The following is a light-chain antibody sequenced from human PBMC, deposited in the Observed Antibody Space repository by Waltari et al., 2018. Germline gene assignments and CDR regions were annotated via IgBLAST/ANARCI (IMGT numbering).Light chain of an antibody. J-gene: IGKJ1*01. Sequence: EIVLTQSPGTVSLSPGEGATLSCRASQSVNGALAWYQQKPGQAPRFLIYHASNRATGIPDRFSGSGSGTDFSLTISRLEPEDFAVYYCQHYLRLPVTFGQGTKVEI. V-gene: IGKV3-20*01. CDR1: QSVNGA. CDR3: QHYLRLPVT. CDR2: HAS.